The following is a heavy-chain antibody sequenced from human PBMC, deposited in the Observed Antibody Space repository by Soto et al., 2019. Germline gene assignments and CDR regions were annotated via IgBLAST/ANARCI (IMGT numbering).Heavy chain of an antibody. CDR3: ARAALDGYNEYFDY. D-gene: IGHD5-12*01. V-gene: IGHV4-4*07. Sequence: PSETLSLTCTVSGGSISSFYCNWIRQPAGKGLEWIGRIYTSGSTNYKHPLKSRVTMSVDTSKNLLSLKLSSVSAADTAVYYCARAALDGYNEYFDYWGQGTLATVTS. CDR1: GGSISSFY. CDR2: IYTSGST. J-gene: IGHJ4*02.